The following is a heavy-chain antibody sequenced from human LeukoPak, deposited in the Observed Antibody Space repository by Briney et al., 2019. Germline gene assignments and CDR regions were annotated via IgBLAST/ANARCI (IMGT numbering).Heavy chain of an antibody. Sequence: GGSLRLSCTASGFTFGDYAMSWVRQAPGKGLEGVGFIRSKAYGGTTEYAASVKGRFTISRDDSKSIAYLQMNSLKTEDTAVYYCTRPARVFSYYDILTGYFPCLDYWGQGTLVTVSS. CDR3: TRPARVFSYYDILTGYFPCLDY. V-gene: IGHV3-49*04. J-gene: IGHJ4*02. CDR2: IRSKAYGGTT. CDR1: GFTFGDYA. D-gene: IGHD3-9*01.